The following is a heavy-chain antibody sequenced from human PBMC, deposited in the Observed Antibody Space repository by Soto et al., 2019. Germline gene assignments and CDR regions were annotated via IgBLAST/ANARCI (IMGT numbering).Heavy chain of an antibody. V-gene: IGHV1-8*01. Sequence: ASVKGSCKASGYSFTNNDVTLVRDGTGQGREGMGWMNPGSDDRGYVQKFQGTVTMTRAIYIATAYMELSSLRSDHTAIYYCARMATFRPLKWFEPWGPGTLVTVFS. D-gene: IGHD3-16*01. J-gene: IGHJ5*02. CDR2: MNPGSDDR. CDR3: ARMATFRPLKWFEP. CDR1: GYSFTNND.